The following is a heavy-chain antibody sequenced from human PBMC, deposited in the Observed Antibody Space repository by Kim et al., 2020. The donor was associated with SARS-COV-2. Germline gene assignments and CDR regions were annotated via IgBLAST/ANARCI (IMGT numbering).Heavy chain of an antibody. CDR2: NT. Sequence: NTSYTQKLQGRVTMTTDTSTSTASMELRSLRSDDTAVYYCATGYGAFFDYWGQGTLVAVSS. D-gene: IGHD6-13*01. V-gene: IGHV1-18*01. CDR3: ATGYGAFFDY. J-gene: IGHJ4*02.